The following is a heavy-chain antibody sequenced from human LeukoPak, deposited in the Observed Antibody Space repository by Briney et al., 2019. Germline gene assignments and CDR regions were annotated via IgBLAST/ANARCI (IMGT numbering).Heavy chain of an antibody. Sequence: GGSLRLSCAASGFTFSSYGMSWVRQAPGKGLEWVSAISGSGGSTYYADSVKGRFTISRDNSKNTLYLQMNSLRAEDTAVYYCAKDRGLLWFGELLFGAFDIWGQGTMVTVSS. CDR3: AKDRGLLWFGELLFGAFDI. J-gene: IGHJ3*02. CDR2: ISGSGGST. V-gene: IGHV3-23*01. D-gene: IGHD3-10*01. CDR1: GFTFSSYG.